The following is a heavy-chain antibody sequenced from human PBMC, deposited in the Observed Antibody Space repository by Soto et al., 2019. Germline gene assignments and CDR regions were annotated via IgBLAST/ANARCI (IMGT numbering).Heavy chain of an antibody. V-gene: IGHV3-21*01. CDR1: TYS. Sequence: TYSINWVRQAPGKGLEWVSSISSRSDIYYADSVKVRFTISRDNAKNSVSLQMNSLRAEDTAVYYCAREYTALPLDYGLDISGQGTSVTVSS. CDR3: AREYTALPLDYGLDI. J-gene: IGHJ6*02. CDR2: ISSRSDI. D-gene: IGHD2-2*02.